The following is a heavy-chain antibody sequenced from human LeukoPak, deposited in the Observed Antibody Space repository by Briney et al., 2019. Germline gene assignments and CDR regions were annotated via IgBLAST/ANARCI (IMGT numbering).Heavy chain of an antibody. D-gene: IGHD2-2*01. J-gene: IGHJ6*03. V-gene: IGHV4-59*12. CDR1: GGYIFSYY. CDR2: IYYTGST. Sequence: SETLSLTCTVSGGYIFSYYWTWIRQPPGKGLEWIGYIYYTGSTNYNPSPKSRVTISVYTSKNQFSLKLSSVTAADTAVYYCASVRKGYCSSTSCYAKGYYYYYMDVWGKGTTVTISS. CDR3: ASVRKGYCSSTSCYAKGYYYYYMDV.